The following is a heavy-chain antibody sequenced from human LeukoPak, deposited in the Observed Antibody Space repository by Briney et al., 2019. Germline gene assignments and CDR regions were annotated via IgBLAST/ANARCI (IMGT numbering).Heavy chain of an antibody. J-gene: IGHJ3*02. CDR1: GGSISSYY. D-gene: IGHD3-16*01. CDR3: ARDWGSSTRYDAFDI. Sequence: SETLSLTCTVSGGSISSYYWNWIRQPAGKGLEWIGRITTSGSTNSNPSLQSRLTMSVDTFKNHFSLKLTSLTAADTAVYYCARDWGSSTRYDAFDIWGQGTIVTVSS. V-gene: IGHV4-4*07. CDR2: ITTSGST.